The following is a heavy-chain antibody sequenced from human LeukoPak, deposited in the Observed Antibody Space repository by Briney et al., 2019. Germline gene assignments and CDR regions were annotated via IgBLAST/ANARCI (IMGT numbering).Heavy chain of an antibody. CDR3: ARNFYGSGSFWDY. CDR1: GLTFRSYW. Sequence: GGSLRLSCAASGLTFRSYWMSWVRQAPGXGLEWVATIKQDGSEKYYVDSVKGRFTISRDNAKNSLYLQMNSLRAEDTAVFYCARNFYGSGSFWDYWGQGTLVTVSS. CDR2: IKQDGSEK. J-gene: IGHJ4*02. V-gene: IGHV3-7*04. D-gene: IGHD3-10*01.